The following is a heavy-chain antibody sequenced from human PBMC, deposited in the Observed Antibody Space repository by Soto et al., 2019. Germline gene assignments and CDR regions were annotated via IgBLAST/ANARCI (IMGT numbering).Heavy chain of an antibody. J-gene: IGHJ5*02. CDR2: FYWDDDR. D-gene: IGHD3-10*01. V-gene: IGHV2-5*02. CDR1: GFSLSTNGVG. Sequence: QITLKESGPTLVKPTQTLTLTCTFSGFSLSTNGVGVGWIRQSPGKALEWLALFYWDDDRRYSPSLKSRLTITNDTSKNQVVLTMTNMDPVDTATDYCAHRRQASVSYQNWFDPWGPGTLVTVSS. CDR3: AHRRQASVSYQNWFDP.